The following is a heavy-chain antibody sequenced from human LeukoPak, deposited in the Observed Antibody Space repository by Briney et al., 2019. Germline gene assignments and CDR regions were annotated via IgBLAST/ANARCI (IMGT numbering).Heavy chain of an antibody. CDR2: ISASGGST. CDR3: AKGVEMATIPEFDY. J-gene: IGHJ4*02. V-gene: IGHV3-23*01. Sequence: GGSLRLSCAASGFTFSSSAMSWVRQVPGKGLEWVSGISASGGSTYYADSVRGRFTISRDNSKNTLYVQMNSLRDEDTAVYYCAKGVEMATIPEFDYWGQGTLVTVSS. CDR1: GFTFSSSA. D-gene: IGHD5-24*01.